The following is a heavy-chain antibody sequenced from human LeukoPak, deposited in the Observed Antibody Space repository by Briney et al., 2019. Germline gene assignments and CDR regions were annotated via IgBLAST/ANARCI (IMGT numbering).Heavy chain of an antibody. J-gene: IGHJ4*02. CDR3: ARGGAVEMAKFDY. CDR1: GGTFSSYA. D-gene: IGHD5-24*01. V-gene: IGHV1-69*01. Sequence: GSSVKVSCKASGGTFSSYAISWVRQAPGQGLEWMGWIIPIFGTANYYQKFQGRVTITADESTSTAYMELSSLRSEDTAVYYCARGGAVEMAKFDYWGQGTLVTVSS. CDR2: IIPIFGTA.